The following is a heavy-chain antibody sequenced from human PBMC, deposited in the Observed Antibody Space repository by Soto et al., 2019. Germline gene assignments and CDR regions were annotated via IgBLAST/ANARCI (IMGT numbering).Heavy chain of an antibody. J-gene: IGHJ4*02. CDR2: ISPRSETT. CDR3: ARVDGPTMVTHYLDF. Sequence: GGSLRLSCAASGFTFSFRGMTWVRQAPGKGLEWVSYISPRSETTYYADSVKGRFTISRDSARNSLYLQMNSLRDEDTAVYYCARVDGPTMVTHYLDFWGQGTLVTVSS. CDR1: GFTFSFRG. D-gene: IGHD5-18*01. V-gene: IGHV3-48*02.